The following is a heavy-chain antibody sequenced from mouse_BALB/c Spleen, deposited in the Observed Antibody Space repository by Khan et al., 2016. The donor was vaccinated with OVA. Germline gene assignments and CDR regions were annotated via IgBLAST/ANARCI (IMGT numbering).Heavy chain of an antibody. CDR2: ISTYYGDA. Sequence: QVQLKQSGAELVRPGVSVKISCKGSGYTFTDYAMHWAKQSHAKSLEWIGVISTYYGDADYNQKFKGKATMTVDKSSSTAYMELARLTSEDSAIYYCARGSGNSRFAYWGQGTLVTVSA. J-gene: IGHJ3*01. CDR1: GYTFTDYA. D-gene: IGHD1-3*01. V-gene: IGHV1S137*01. CDR3: ARGSGNSRFAY.